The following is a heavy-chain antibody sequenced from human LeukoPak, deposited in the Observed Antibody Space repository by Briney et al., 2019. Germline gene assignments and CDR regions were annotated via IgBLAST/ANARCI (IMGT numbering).Heavy chain of an antibody. V-gene: IGHV1-58*01. CDR1: GLTFTSSA. J-gene: IGHJ4*02. CDR3: AADQRVTSFDY. Sequence: GTSVKVSCKASGLTFTSSAVQWVRQVRGQRLEWIGWIVVGSGNTNYAQKFQERVIITRDMSTSTAYMELSSLRSEDTAVYYCAADQRVTSFDYWGQGTLVTVSS. D-gene: IGHD4-11*01. CDR2: IVVGSGNT.